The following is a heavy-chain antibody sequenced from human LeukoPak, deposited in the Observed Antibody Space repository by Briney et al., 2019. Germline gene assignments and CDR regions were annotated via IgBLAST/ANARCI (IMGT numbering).Heavy chain of an antibody. D-gene: IGHD5-24*01. CDR1: GFTFSSYE. CDR3: AREDGDAFDI. Sequence: GGSLRLSCAASGFTFSSYEMNWVRQAPGKGLEWVSYISSSGSTIYYADSVKGRFTSSRDNAKNSLYLQMNSLRVEDTAVYYCAREDGDAFDIWGKGTVVSVSS. CDR2: ISSSGSTI. V-gene: IGHV3-48*03. J-gene: IGHJ3*02.